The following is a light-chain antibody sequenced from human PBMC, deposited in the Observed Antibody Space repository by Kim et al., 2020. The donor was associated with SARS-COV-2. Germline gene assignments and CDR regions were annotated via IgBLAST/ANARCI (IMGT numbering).Light chain of an antibody. CDR2: SAS. J-gene: IGKJ1*01. CDR3: QQYNSPWT. Sequence: DIQMTQSPSTLSASVGDRVTITCRASQSISSWLAWYQQKPGKAPNLLIYSASSLESGVPSRFSGSGSGTEFTLTISSLQPDDFATYYCQQYNSPWTFGQGTKVDIK. CDR1: QSISSW. V-gene: IGKV1-5*03.